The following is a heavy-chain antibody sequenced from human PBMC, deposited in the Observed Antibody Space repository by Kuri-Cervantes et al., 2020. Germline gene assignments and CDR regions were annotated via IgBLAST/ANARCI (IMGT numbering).Heavy chain of an antibody. Sequence: ASVKVSCKASGYTFTGYYMHWVRQAPGQGLEWMGWINPNSGGTNYAQKFQGRVTMTRDTSISTAYMELSRLRSDDTAVYYCAREGHPRGSYYDYYYYGMDVWGQGTTVTVSS. CDR3: AREGHPRGSYYDYYYYGMDV. D-gene: IGHD1-26*01. V-gene: IGHV1-2*02. J-gene: IGHJ6*02. CDR2: INPNSGGT. CDR1: GYTFTGYY.